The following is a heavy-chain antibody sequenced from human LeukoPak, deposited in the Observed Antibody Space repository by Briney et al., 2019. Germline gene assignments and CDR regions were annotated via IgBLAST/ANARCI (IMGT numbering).Heavy chain of an antibody. CDR3: AREGPEMATPDAFDI. Sequence: GGSLRLSCSASGFTFSSYSMNWVRQAPGKGLEWVSSISSSSSYIYYADSVKGRFTISRDNAKNSLYLQMNSLRAEDTAVYYCAREGPEMATPDAFDIWGQGTMVTVSS. CDR2: ISSSSSYI. CDR1: GFTFSSYS. D-gene: IGHD5-24*01. V-gene: IGHV3-21*01. J-gene: IGHJ3*02.